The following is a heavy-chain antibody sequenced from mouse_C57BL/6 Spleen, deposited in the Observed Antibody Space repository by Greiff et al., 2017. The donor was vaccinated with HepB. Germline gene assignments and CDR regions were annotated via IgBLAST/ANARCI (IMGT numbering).Heavy chain of an antibody. Sequence: EVQLQQSGPELVKPGASVKISCKASGYSFTGYYMNWVKQSPEKSLEWIGEINPSTGGTTNNQKFKAKATLTVDKSSSTAYMQLKSLTSEDSAVYYCARSGDGYYDAMDYWGQGTSVTVSS. D-gene: IGHD2-3*01. CDR3: ARSGDGYYDAMDY. CDR1: GYSFTGYY. CDR2: INPSTGGT. J-gene: IGHJ4*01. V-gene: IGHV1-42*01.